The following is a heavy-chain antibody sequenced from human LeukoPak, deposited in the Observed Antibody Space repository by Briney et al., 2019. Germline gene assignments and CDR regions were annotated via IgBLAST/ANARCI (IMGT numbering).Heavy chain of an antibody. J-gene: IGHJ4*02. Sequence: GGSLRLSCAASGLTFRNYVMSWVRQAPGKGLEWVSTISGGGSTYYADSVKGRFTISRDNSKNTLYLQMNSLRAEGTAVFYCAKEYNWNYEYWGQGTLVTVSS. V-gene: IGHV3-23*01. CDR3: AKEYNWNYEY. CDR1: GLTFRNYV. D-gene: IGHD1-7*01. CDR2: ISGGGST.